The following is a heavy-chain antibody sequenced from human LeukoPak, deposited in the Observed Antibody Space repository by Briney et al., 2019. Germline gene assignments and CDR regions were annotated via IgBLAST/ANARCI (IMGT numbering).Heavy chain of an antibody. V-gene: IGHV3-53*01. CDR3: AKGHAYGDYGWFDP. J-gene: IGHJ5*02. CDR2: IYSGGST. CDR1: GFTVSSNY. Sequence: GGSLRLSCAVSGFTVSSNYMSWVRQAPGKGLELVSVIYSGGSTSYADSVKGRFTISRDNSKNTLYLQMNSLRAEDTAVYYCAKGHAYGDYGWFDPWGQGTLVTVSS. D-gene: IGHD4-17*01.